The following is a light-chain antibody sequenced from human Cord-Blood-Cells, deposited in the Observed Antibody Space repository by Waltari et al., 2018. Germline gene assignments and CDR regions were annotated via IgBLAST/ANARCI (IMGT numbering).Light chain of an antibody. CDR2: AAS. CDR1: QGISSY. Sequence: AIRMTQSPSSFSASTGDRVTITFRSSQGISSYLAWYQQKPGKAPKLLIDAASTLQSGVPSRFSGSGSGTDFTLTISCLQSEDFATYYCQQYYSYPLTFGGGTKVEIK. CDR3: QQYYSYPLT. V-gene: IGKV1-8*01. J-gene: IGKJ4*01.